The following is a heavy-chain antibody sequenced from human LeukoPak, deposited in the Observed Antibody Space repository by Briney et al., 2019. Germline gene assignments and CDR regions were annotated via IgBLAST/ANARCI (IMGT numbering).Heavy chain of an antibody. V-gene: IGHV3-21*01. CDR1: GFTFSRYS. CDR3: AREANNYGDHSMMI. Sequence: PGGSLRLSCAASGFTFSRYSMNWVRQAPGKGLEWGSSISSSSSYIYYADSVKGRFTISRDNAKNSLYLQMNSLQAEDTAVYYCAREANNYGDHSMMIWGQGTLVTVSS. D-gene: IGHD4-17*01. CDR2: ISSSSSYI. J-gene: IGHJ4*02.